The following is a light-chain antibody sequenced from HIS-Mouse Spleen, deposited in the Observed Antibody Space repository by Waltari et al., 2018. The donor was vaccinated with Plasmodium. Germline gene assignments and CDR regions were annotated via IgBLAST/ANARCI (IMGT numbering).Light chain of an antibody. CDR1: SSDVGGYHY. CDR3: SSYTSSSTLNYV. CDR2: YVS. V-gene: IGLV2-14*03. Sequence: QSALTQPASVSGSPGQSITISCTGTSSDVGGYHYVSWYQQHPGKAPKLMIYYVSNRPAGVSNRFSGSKSGNTASLTISGRQAEDEADYYCSSYTSSSTLNYVFGTGTKVTVL. J-gene: IGLJ1*01.